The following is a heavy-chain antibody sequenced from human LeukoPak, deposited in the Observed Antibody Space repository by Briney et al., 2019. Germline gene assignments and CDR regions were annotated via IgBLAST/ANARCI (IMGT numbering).Heavy chain of an antibody. V-gene: IGHV3-7*01. J-gene: IGHJ4*02. CDR2: IKPDGSEK. Sequence: PGGSLRLSCAVSGFSFDTYWMTWVRQAPGKGLEWVANIKPDGSEKYYVDSLKGRFTISRDSARNSLYLQMNSLRAEDTAVYYCARHPYGVLDYWGQGTLVTVSS. CDR3: ARHPYGVLDY. CDR1: GFSFDTYW. D-gene: IGHD4-17*01.